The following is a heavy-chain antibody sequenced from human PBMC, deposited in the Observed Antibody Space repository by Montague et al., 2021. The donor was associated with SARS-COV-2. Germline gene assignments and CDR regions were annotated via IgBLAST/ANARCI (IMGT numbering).Heavy chain of an antibody. J-gene: IGHJ4*02. CDR1: GGSIRSYY. Sequence: SETLSLTCSFSGGSIRSYYWSWIRLPPGKPLEWFGYIYYTGETTHNPSLKSRVTISVDTSRSQFSLRLTSVTAADTAVYFCARFWSGYVDKWSQGTLVTVSS. D-gene: IGHD3-3*01. CDR3: ARFWSGYVDK. V-gene: IGHV4-59*01. CDR2: IYYTGET.